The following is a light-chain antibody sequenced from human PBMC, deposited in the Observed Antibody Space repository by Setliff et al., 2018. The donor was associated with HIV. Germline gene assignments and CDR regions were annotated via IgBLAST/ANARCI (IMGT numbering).Light chain of an antibody. J-gene: IGLJ3*02. CDR3: SSYAGYGTWM. CDR2: EVT. CDR1: GSDVGGYNL. Sequence: QSALTQPASVSGSPGQSITISCTGTGSDVGGYNLVSWYQQHPGKAPKLMIYEVTKRPSGISDRFSGSKSGYTASLTISGLQAEDESDYYCSSYAGYGTWMFGGGTKVTVL. V-gene: IGLV2-23*02.